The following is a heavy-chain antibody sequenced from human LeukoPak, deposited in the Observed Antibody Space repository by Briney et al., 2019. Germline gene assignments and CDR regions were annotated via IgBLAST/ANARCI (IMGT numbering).Heavy chain of an antibody. CDR2: INHSGST. D-gene: IGHD3-22*01. CDR3: ARAYYYDRTSDI. CDR1: GGSFSGYY. V-gene: IGHV4-34*01. J-gene: IGHJ3*02. Sequence: SETLSLTCAVDGGSFSGYYWSWIRQPPGKGLERIGEINHSGSTNYNPSLKSRVTISVDTSKNQFSLKLSSVTAADTAVYYCARAYYYDRTSDIWGQGTMVTVSS.